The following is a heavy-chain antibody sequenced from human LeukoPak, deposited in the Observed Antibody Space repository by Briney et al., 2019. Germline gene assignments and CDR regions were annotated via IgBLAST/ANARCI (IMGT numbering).Heavy chain of an antibody. J-gene: IGHJ4*02. CDR1: GGSISSYY. Sequence: PETLSLTCTVSGGSISSYYWSWIRQPPGKGLEWIGYIYYSGSTNYNPSLKSRVTISVDTSKNQFSLKLSSVTAADTAVYYCASGVDSYGYDYWGQGTLVTVSS. D-gene: IGHD5-18*01. CDR2: IYYSGST. V-gene: IGHV4-59*01. CDR3: ASGVDSYGYDY.